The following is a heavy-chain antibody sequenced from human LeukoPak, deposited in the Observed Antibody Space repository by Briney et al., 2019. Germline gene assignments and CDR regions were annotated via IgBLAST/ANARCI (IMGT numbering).Heavy chain of an antibody. CDR3: ARLIYSSGWYLTNI. CDR1: GGSLSDYY. V-gene: IGHV4-34*01. CDR2: INHSGST. Sequence: SETLSLTCAVYGGSLSDYYWSWIRQPPGKGLEWIGEINHSGSTNYNPSLKSRVTISVDTSKNQFSLKLSSVTAADTAVYYCARLIYSSGWYLTNIWGQGTLVTVSS. J-gene: IGHJ4*02. D-gene: IGHD6-19*01.